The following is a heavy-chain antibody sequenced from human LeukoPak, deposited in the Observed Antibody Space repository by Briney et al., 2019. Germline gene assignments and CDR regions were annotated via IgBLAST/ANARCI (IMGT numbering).Heavy chain of an antibody. CDR3: AKDWHSSGGDFDY. J-gene: IGHJ4*02. V-gene: IGHV3-30*02. D-gene: IGHD6-19*01. CDR1: GFTFSSYG. Sequence: GGSLRLSCAASGFTFSSYGMHWVRQAPGKGLEWVAFIWYDGSKKYYPESVKGRFTISRDNYKNTLYLQMNSLRAEDTAVYYCAKDWHSSGGDFDYWGQGTLVTVSS. CDR2: IWYDGSKK.